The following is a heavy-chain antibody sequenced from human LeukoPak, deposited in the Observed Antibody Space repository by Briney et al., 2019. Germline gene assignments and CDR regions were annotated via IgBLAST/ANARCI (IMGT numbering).Heavy chain of an antibody. CDR3: AGERYCSSTSCYSAGDY. D-gene: IGHD2-2*01. Sequence: PGGSLRLSCAASGFTFRSYAMSWVRQAPGKGLEWVSSISSSSSYIYYADSVKGRFTISRDNAKNSLYLQMNSLRAEDTAVYYCAGERYCSSTSCYSAGDYWGQGTLVTVSS. V-gene: IGHV3-21*01. CDR2: ISSSSSYI. CDR1: GFTFRSYA. J-gene: IGHJ4*02.